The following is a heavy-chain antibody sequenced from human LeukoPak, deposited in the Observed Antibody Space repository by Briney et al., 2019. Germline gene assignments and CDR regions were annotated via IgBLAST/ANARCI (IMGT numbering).Heavy chain of an antibody. D-gene: IGHD3-10*01. CDR3: ARGKEVITMLRGLKPGYYFDY. Sequence: SETLSLTCTVSGGSISSSSYYWGWIRQPPGKGLEWIGSIYYSGSTYYNPSLKSRVTISVDTSKNQFSLKLSSVTAADTAVYYCARGKEVITMLRGLKPGYYFDYWGQGTLVTVS. CDR2: IYYSGST. V-gene: IGHV4-39*07. J-gene: IGHJ4*02. CDR1: GGSISSSSYY.